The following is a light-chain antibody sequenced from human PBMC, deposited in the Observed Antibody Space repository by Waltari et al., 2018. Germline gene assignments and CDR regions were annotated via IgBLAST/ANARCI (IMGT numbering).Light chain of an antibody. J-gene: IGLJ2*01. CDR2: DVS. CDR3: SSYISSDTLEL. Sequence: HSALTQPASVSGSPGQSITISCTGTSSDVGGYNYVSWYQQHPGKAPKLMIYDVSNRPSGVSNRFSGSKSGNTASLTISGVQAEDEADYYCSSYISSDTLELFGGGTSLTVL. V-gene: IGLV2-14*03. CDR1: SSDVGGYNY.